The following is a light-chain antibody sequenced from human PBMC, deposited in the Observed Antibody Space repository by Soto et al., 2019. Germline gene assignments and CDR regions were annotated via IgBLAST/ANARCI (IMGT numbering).Light chain of an antibody. CDR1: QSISNW. V-gene: IGKV1-5*03. CDR2: KAS. CDR3: QQYSDNWT. Sequence: DSEKTQLAAALSATVGDRVTITCRASQSISNWLAWYQQKPGTAPNLLIYKASTLQSGVPSRFSGSGSGTEFTLTISSLQPDDSATYYCQQYSDNWTFGQGTKVDIK. J-gene: IGKJ1*01.